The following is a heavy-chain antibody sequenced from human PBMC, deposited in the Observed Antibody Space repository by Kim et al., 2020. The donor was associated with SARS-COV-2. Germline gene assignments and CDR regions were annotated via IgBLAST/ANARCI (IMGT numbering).Heavy chain of an antibody. CDR1: GGSLSNYY. Sequence: SETLSLTSTVSGGSLSNYYWNWIRQPPGKELEWVGYIFYSGTTNYSPSLKSRVTISLDTSKNQFSLKLTSVTAADTAVYFCARGGTNQLAQVWGQGTLVT. V-gene: IGHV4-59*13. J-gene: IGHJ4*02. CDR2: IFYSGTT. D-gene: IGHD2-2*01. CDR3: ARGGTNQLAQV.